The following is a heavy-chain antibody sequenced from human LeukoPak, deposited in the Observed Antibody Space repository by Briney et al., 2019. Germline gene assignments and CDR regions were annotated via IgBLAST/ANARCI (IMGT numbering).Heavy chain of an antibody. CDR2: ISYDGSNK. Sequence: PGGSLRLSCAASGFTFSSYGTHWVRQAPGKGLEWVAVISYDGSNKYYADSVKGRFTISRDNSKNTLYLQMNSLRAEDTAVYYCAKGYTAMVDWGQGTLVTVSS. J-gene: IGHJ4*02. D-gene: IGHD5-18*01. CDR1: GFTFSSYG. CDR3: AKGYTAMVD. V-gene: IGHV3-30*18.